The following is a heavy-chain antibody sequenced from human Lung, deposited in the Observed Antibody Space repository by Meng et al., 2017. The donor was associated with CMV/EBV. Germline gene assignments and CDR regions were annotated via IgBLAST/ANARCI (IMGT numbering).Heavy chain of an antibody. CDR2: MRSKANSYAT. CDR3: TSNDAPDIVVVPAAMGGP. CDR1: VFTVSGSA. V-gene: IGHV3-73*02. Sequence: EVELVESGGGLVQPGGSRKLSCAASVFTVSGSAMHWVRQASGKGLEWVGRMRSKANSYATAYDASVKGRCTISRDDSKNTAYLQMNSLKTEDTAVYYCTSNDAPDIVVVPAAMGGPWGQGTLVTVSS. J-gene: IGHJ5*02. D-gene: IGHD2-2*01.